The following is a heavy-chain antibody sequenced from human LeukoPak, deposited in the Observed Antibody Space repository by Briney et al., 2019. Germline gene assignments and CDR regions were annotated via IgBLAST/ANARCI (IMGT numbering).Heavy chain of an antibody. D-gene: IGHD3-10*01. CDR1: GFTVSGHY. Sequence: GSLRLSCAASGFTVSGHYMSWVRQAPGKGLEWVSVIHSGGTVYYADSVKGRFTISRDNSKNTLFLQLNSLRPEDTALYYCARGGLGGEALEVWGQGTMVTVSS. CDR3: ARGGLGGEALEV. V-gene: IGHV3-66*02. J-gene: IGHJ3*01. CDR2: IHSGGTV.